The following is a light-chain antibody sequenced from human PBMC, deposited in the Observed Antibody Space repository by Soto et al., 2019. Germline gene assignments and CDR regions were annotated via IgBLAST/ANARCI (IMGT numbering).Light chain of an antibody. CDR1: QGITRN. J-gene: IGKJ1*01. CDR2: GAS. Sequence: EIVMTKSPSTLSVSLGERVTLSCRASQGITRNLAWYQHKPGQAPRLLIYGASARATGIPDRFSGSGSGTEYTLTISSLQPEDFAVYCCQQYDSWPLTFGQGTKVDI. CDR3: QQYDSWPLT. V-gene: IGKV3-15*01.